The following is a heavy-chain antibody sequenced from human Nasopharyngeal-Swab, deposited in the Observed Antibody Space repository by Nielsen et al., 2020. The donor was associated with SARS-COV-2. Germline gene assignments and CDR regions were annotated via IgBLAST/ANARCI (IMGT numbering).Heavy chain of an antibody. CDR3: ARTFTDANYYDSSGTGGMDV. D-gene: IGHD3-22*01. CDR1: RRTFSSYA. V-gene: IGHV1-69*13. Sequence: SVKVSCKASRRTFSSYAISWVRQAPGQGLEWMGGIIPIFGTANYAQKFQGRVTITADESTSTAYMELSSLRSEDPAVYYCARTFTDANYYDSSGTGGMDVWGQGTTVAVSS. J-gene: IGHJ6*02. CDR2: IIPIFGTA.